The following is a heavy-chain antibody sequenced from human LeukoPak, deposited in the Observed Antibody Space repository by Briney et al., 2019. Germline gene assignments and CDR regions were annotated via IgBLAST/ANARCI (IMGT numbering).Heavy chain of an antibody. CDR3: ARGLSLWWFAGETKHRAFDI. CDR2: MNPNSGNT. D-gene: IGHD2-21*01. Sequence: ASVKVSCKASGYTFTSYDINWVRQATGQGLEWMGWMNPNSGNTGYAQKFQGRVAMTRNTSISTAYMELSSLRSEDTAVYYCARGLSLWWFAGETKHRAFDIWGQGTMVTVSS. CDR1: GYTFTSYD. V-gene: IGHV1-8*01. J-gene: IGHJ3*02.